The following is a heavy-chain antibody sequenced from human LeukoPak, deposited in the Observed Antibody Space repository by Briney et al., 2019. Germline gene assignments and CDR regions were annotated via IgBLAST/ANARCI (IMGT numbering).Heavy chain of an antibody. CDR1: GDSVSSHSPA. J-gene: IGHJ3*01. V-gene: IGHV6-1*01. Sequence: SQTLSLTCAISGDSVSSHSPAWNWIRQSRSRGLEWLGRTYYRSKWYNDYAISVKSRITINPDTSKNQFSLQLKSVTPEDTAVYYCGRGGMTAFDLWGQGTMVTASS. CDR2: TYYRSKWYN. CDR3: GRGGMTAFDL. D-gene: IGHD3-16*01.